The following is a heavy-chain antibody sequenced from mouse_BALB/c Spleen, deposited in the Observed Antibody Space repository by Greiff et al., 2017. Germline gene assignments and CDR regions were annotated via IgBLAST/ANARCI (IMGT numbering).Heavy chain of an antibody. CDR2: IDPANGNT. CDR1: GYTFTSYY. J-gene: IGHJ2*01. D-gene: IGHD2-1*01. Sequence: EVQLQQSGAELVKPGASVKLSCKASGYTFTSYYMHWVKQRPEQGLEWIGRIDPANGNTKYDPKFQGKATITADTSSNTAYLQLSSLTSEDTAVYYCAPYGNPLDYWGQGTTLTVSS. CDR3: APYGNPLDY. V-gene: IGHV14-3*02.